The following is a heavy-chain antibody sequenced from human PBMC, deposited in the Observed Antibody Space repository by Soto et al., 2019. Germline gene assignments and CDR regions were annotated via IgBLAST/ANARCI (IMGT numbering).Heavy chain of an antibody. J-gene: IGHJ4*02. CDR2: ISSGSYTI. CDR1: GFTFSSYN. D-gene: IGHD6-13*01. CDR3: AREDIWYRPDY. V-gene: IGHV3-48*01. Sequence: EVQVVESGGGLVQPGGSLRLSCVASGFTFSSYNMNWVRQAPGKGLEWVSYISSGSYTIYYADSVKGRFTISRDNAKNTLYLQMNSLRAEDTAVYYCAREDIWYRPDYWGQGTLVTVSS.